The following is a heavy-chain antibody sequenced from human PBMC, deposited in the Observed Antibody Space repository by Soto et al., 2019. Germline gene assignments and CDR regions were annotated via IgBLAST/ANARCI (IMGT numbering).Heavy chain of an antibody. V-gene: IGHV1-69*02. J-gene: IGHJ4*02. CDR3: ARGPPPMVRGFGYFDY. CDR1: GGTFSSYT. CDR2: IIPILGIA. D-gene: IGHD3-10*01. Sequence: QVQLVQSGAEVKKPGSSVKVSCKASGGTFSSYTISWVRQAPGQGLEWMGRIIPILGIANYAQKFQGRVTITADKSTSTAYMELSSLRSEDTAVYYCARGPPPMVRGFGYFDYWGQGTLVTVSS.